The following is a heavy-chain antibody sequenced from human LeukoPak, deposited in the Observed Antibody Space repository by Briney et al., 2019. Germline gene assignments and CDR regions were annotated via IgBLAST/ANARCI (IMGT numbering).Heavy chain of an antibody. Sequence: GGSLRLSCAASGFTFNSYWMHWVRQAPGKGLVWVSRINSDGSSTNYADSVKGRFTISRDNAKNTLYLQMNSLRAEDTAVYYCATFTVRENYHYTANLWGQGTLVIVS. CDR2: INSDGSST. V-gene: IGHV3-74*01. CDR1: GFTFNSYW. D-gene: IGHD3-16*02. J-gene: IGHJ4*02. CDR3: ATFTVRENYHYTANL.